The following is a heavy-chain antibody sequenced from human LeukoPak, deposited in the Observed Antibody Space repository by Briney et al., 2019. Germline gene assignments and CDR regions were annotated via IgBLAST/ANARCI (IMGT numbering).Heavy chain of an antibody. Sequence: PGGSLRLSCAASGFTFSTYTMNWVRQAPGKGLEWVSSISSSSYIYYADPVKGRFTISRDNAKNSLYLQMNSLRAEDTAVYYCARDGDIVVVPADLDYWGQGTLVTVSS. CDR2: ISSSSYI. D-gene: IGHD2-2*01. V-gene: IGHV3-21*01. J-gene: IGHJ4*02. CDR3: ARDGDIVVVPADLDY. CDR1: GFTFSTYT.